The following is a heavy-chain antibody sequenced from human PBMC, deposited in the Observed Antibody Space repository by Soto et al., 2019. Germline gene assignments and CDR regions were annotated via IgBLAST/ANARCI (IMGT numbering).Heavy chain of an antibody. D-gene: IGHD3-3*01. V-gene: IGHV3-23*01. CDR1: GLTFSSDA. Sequence: EVQLLQSGGGLVQPGGSLRLSCAASGLTFSSDAMSWVRQAPGKGLEWVSHISGRGGTINYADSVKGRFSIFRDNSKNTLYLQMNSLRVEDTAVYYCARRISILGVVTPRYYLDYWGQGTLVIVSS. J-gene: IGHJ4*02. CDR3: ARRISILGVVTPRYYLDY. CDR2: ISGRGGTI.